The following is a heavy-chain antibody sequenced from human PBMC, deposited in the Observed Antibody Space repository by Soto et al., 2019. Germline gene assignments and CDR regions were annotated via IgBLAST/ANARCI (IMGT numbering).Heavy chain of an antibody. J-gene: IGHJ6*02. D-gene: IGHD2-2*01. CDR2: IYHSGST. Sequence: QVQLQESGPGLVKPSGTLSLTCAVSGGSISSSNWWSWVRQPPGKGLEWIGEIYHSGSTNYNPSLKSRLTISVDKSKNQFSLKLSSVTAADTAVYYCARDRNILSSPLSGGMDVWGQGTTVTVSS. CDR3: ARDRNILSSPLSGGMDV. V-gene: IGHV4-4*02. CDR1: GGSISSSNW.